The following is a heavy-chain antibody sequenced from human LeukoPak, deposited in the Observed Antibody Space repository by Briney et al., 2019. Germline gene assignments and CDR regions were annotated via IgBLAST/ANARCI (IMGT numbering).Heavy chain of an antibody. V-gene: IGHV4-59*01. CDR1: GDSISSYY. CDR3: ARDLAENYFDY. CDR2: IYYRGST. Sequence: SETLSLTCTVSGDSISSYYWSWIRQPPGKGLEWIGYIYYRGSTNYNPSLKSRVTISVDTSKNQFSLKLSSVTAADTAVYYCARDLAENYFDYWGQGTLVTVSS. J-gene: IGHJ4*02. D-gene: IGHD3-16*01.